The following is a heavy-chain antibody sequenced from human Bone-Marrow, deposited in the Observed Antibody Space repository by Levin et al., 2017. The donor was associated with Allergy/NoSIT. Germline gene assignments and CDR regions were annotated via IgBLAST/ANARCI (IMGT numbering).Heavy chain of an antibody. CDR3: ARSLTRWGGGDFGVATTGYYYYGMDV. CDR1: GYTFTSYD. V-gene: IGHV1-8*01. J-gene: IGHJ6*02. CDR2: MNPNSGNT. Sequence: ASVKVSCKASGYTFTSYDINWVRQATGQGLEWMGWMNPNSGNTGYAQKFQGRVTMTRNTSISTAYMELSSLRSEDTAVYYCARSLTRWGGGDFGVATTGYYYYGMDVWGQGTTVTVSS. D-gene: IGHD3-3*01.